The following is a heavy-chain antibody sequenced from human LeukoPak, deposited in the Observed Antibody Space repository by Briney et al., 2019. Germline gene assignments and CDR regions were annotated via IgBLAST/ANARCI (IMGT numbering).Heavy chain of an antibody. CDR2: INHSGST. D-gene: IGHD5-12*01. V-gene: IGHV4-34*01. Sequence: SETLSLTCAVYGGSFSGYYLSWIRQPPGKGLEWIGEINHSGSTNYNPSLKSRVTISVDTSKNQFSLKLSSVTAADTAVYYCARGRYSGDFDYWGQGTLVTVSS. CDR3: ARGRYSGDFDY. CDR1: GGSFSGYY. J-gene: IGHJ4*02.